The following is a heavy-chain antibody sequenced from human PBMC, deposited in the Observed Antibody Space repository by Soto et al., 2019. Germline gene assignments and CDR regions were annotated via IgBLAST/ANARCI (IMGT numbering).Heavy chain of an antibody. CDR3: ARGDEKIAAAGIDY. CDR2: INAGNGNT. Sequence: ASVKVSCKASGYTFTSYAMHWVRQAPGQRLKWMGWINAGNGNTKYSQKFQGRVTITRDTSASTAYMELSSLRSEDTAVYYCARGDEKIAAAGIDYWGQGTLVTVSS. V-gene: IGHV1-3*01. J-gene: IGHJ4*02. D-gene: IGHD6-13*01. CDR1: GYTFTSYA.